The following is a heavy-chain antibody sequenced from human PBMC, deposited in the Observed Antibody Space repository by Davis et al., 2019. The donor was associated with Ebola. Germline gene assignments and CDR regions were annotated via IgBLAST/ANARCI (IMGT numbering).Heavy chain of an antibody. V-gene: IGHV4-39*01. CDR2: IYYSGST. Sequence: SETLSLTCTVSGGSISSSSYYWGWIRQPPGKGLEWIGSIYYSGSTYYNPSLKSRVTISVDTSKNQFSLKLSSVTAADTAVYYCAGGGIVATIIGYWGQGTLVTVSS. CDR1: GGSISSSSYY. CDR3: AGGGIVATIIGY. D-gene: IGHD5-12*01. J-gene: IGHJ4*02.